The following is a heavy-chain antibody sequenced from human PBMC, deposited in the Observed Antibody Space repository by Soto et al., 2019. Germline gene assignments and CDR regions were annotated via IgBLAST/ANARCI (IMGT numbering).Heavy chain of an antibody. V-gene: IGHV5-10-1*01. D-gene: IGHD3-22*01. CDR1: GYSFAVYW. CDR2: IDPSDSQT. CDR3: ARQIYDSDTGPNFQYYFDS. Sequence: ISCKGSGYSFAVYWITWVRQKPGKGLEWMGRIDPSDSQTYYSPSFRGHVTISVTKSITTVFLQWSSLRASDTAMYYCARQIYDSDTGPNFQYYFDSWGQGTPVTVSS. J-gene: IGHJ4*02.